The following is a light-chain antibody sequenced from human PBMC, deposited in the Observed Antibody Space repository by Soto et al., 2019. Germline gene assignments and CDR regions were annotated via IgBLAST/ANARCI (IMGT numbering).Light chain of an antibody. CDR2: AAS. CDR3: LQDYKYTLT. J-gene: IGKJ4*01. Sequence: AILMTQSPSSLSASLGDRVTITCRASQVIRNVLGWYQQKPGKAPKLLIYAASSLQSGVPSKFRGSGSCTYFTLTISSLQPEDFATYYCLQDYKYTLTFGGGTKVEIK. CDR1: QVIRNV. V-gene: IGKV1-6*01.